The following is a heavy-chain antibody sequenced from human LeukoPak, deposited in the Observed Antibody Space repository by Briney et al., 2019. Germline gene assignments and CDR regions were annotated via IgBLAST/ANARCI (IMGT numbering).Heavy chain of an antibody. Sequence: GGSLTLSCAASGFTFSDYSMNWVRQAPGKGLEWVSSISSSSSYIYYADSVKGRFTISRDNAKNSLYLQMNSLRAEDTAVYYCARGYVPYCSSTSCYFGYWGQGTLVTVSS. D-gene: IGHD2-2*01. CDR1: GFTFSDYS. V-gene: IGHV3-21*01. CDR2: ISSSSSYI. J-gene: IGHJ4*02. CDR3: ARGYVPYCSSTSCYFGY.